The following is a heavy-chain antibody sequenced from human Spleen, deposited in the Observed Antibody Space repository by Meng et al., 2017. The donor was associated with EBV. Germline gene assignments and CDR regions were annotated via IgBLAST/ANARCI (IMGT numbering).Heavy chain of an antibody. D-gene: IGHD3-10*01. CDR2: IFWDDDK. J-gene: IGHJ1*01. Sequence: IPLKGLGPTLVKPTQTLTPTCSFSGFSLTTTGVGVGWIRQPPGKALEWLALIFWDDDKRYSPSLKSRLTITKDTSKNQVVLRMTSMDPVDTATYFCIHGSSTSGSYYSYWGQGTLVTVSS. CDR3: IHGSSTSGSYYSY. V-gene: IGHV2-5*02. CDR1: GFSLTTTGVG.